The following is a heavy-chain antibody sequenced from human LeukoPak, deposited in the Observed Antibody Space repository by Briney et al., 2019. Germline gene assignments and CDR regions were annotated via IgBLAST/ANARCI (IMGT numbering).Heavy chain of an antibody. J-gene: IGHJ5*02. CDR3: AREDGMVRGVIPPGWFDP. CDR1: GDSVSSNSAA. CDR2: TYYRSKWYN. V-gene: IGHV6-1*01. Sequence: SQTLSLTCAISGDSVSSNSAAWNWIRQSPSRGLEWLGRTYYRSKWYNDYAVSVKSRITINPDTSKNQFSLQLNSVTPEDTAVYYCAREDGMVRGVIPPGWFDPWGQGTLVTVSS. D-gene: IGHD3-10*01.